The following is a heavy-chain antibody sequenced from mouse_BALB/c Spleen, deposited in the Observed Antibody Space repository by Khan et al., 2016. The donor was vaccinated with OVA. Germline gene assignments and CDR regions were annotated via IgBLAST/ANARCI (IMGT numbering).Heavy chain of an antibody. V-gene: IGHV1-7*01. D-gene: IGHD2-1*01. Sequence: VELVESGTELAKPGASVKMSCKTSGYTFTTYWMHWVKQRPGQGLEWIGYINPSTGYTEYNQKFKDKATLTTDKSSNTAYIQLSSLTSEDSAVYYCTRRGRYGIFAYWGQGTLVTVSA. J-gene: IGHJ3*01. CDR1: GYTFTTYW. CDR3: TRRGRYGIFAY. CDR2: INPSTGYT.